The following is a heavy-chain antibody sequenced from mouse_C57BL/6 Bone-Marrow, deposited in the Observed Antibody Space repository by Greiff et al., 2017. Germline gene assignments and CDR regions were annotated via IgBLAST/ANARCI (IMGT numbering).Heavy chain of an antibody. Sequence: EVKLVESGGDLVKPGGSLKLSCAASGFTFSSYGMSWVRQTPDKRLEWVATISSGGSYTYYPDSVKGRFPISRDNAKNTLYLQMSSLKSEDTAMYYCARRGTTVVARAMDYWGQGTSVTVSS. CDR3: ARRGTTVVARAMDY. J-gene: IGHJ4*01. V-gene: IGHV5-6*02. CDR1: GFTFSSYG. CDR2: ISSGGSYT. D-gene: IGHD1-1*01.